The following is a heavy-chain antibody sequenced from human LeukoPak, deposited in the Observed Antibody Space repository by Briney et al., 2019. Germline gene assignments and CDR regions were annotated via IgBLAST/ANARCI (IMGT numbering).Heavy chain of an antibody. D-gene: IGHD5-12*01. J-gene: IGHJ4*02. V-gene: IGHV1-8*01. CDR2: MNSKRGST. Sequence: GASVKVSCKASGYTFTSYDINWVRQATGQGLEWMGWMNSKRGSTGYAQKFQGRVTLTRNTTISTAYMELSSLRPEDTAVYYCARGSEGSGYVGRFDYWGQGTLVTVSS. CDR3: ARGSEGSGYVGRFDY. CDR1: GYTFTSYD.